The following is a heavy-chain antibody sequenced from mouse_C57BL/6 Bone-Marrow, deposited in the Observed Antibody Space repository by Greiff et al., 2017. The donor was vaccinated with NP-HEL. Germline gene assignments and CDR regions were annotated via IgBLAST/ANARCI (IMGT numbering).Heavy chain of an antibody. CDR3: ARNYYGNYLFAY. Sequence: QVQLQQSGAELARPGASVKMSCKASGYTFTSYTMHWVKQRPGQGLEWIGYINPSSGYTKYNQKFKDKATLTADKSSSTAYMQLSSLTSEDSAVYYCARNYYGNYLFAYWGQGTLVTVSA. D-gene: IGHD2-1*01. J-gene: IGHJ3*01. CDR1: GYTFTSYT. V-gene: IGHV1-4*01. CDR2: INPSSGYT.